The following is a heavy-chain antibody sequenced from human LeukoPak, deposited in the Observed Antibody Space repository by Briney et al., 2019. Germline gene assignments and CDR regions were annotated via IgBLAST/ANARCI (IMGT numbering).Heavy chain of an antibody. V-gene: IGHV1-69*05. Sequence: SVKVSCKASGGTFSSYAISWVRQAPGQGLEWMGGIIPIFGTANYAQKFQGGVTITTDESTSTAYMELSSLRSEDTAVYYCATVEWDTPHAYFDYWGQGTLVTVSS. CDR3: ATVEWDTPHAYFDY. J-gene: IGHJ4*02. D-gene: IGHD3-3*01. CDR1: GGTFSSYA. CDR2: IIPIFGTA.